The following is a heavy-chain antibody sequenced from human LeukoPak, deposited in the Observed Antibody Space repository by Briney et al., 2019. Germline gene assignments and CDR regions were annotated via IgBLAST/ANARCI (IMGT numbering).Heavy chain of an antibody. Sequence: PSETLSLTCTVSGGSISSYYWSWFRQPPGKGLEWIGYICETEITNYNPSLKSRGTISLDTSKNQFSLKLSSVTAADTAVYYCARGAGYSSSWFKHYFDFWGQGTLVTVSS. CDR3: ARGAGYSSSWFKHYFDF. CDR2: ICETEIT. V-gene: IGHV4-59*01. CDR1: GGSISSYY. J-gene: IGHJ4*02. D-gene: IGHD6-13*01.